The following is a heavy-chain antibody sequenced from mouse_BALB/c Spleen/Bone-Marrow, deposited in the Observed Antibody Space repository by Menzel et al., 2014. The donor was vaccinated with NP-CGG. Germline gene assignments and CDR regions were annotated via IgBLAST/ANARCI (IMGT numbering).Heavy chain of an antibody. J-gene: IGHJ4*01. CDR3: ARSGSSGYYAMDY. V-gene: IGHV1-12*01. D-gene: IGHD3-1*01. CDR2: IYPGNGDT. Sequence: QVQLKESGAELVKPGASVKMSCKASGYTFTGYNMHWVKQTPGQGLEWIGAIYPGNGDTSYNQKFKGKATLTADKSSSTAYMQLSSLTSEDSAVYYCARSGSSGYYAMDYWGQGTSVTVSS. CDR1: GYTFTGYN.